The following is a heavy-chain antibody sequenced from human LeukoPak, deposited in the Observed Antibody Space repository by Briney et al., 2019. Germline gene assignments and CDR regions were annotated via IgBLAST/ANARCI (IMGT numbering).Heavy chain of an antibody. CDR3: VREHYFYHMDG. CDR1: GFTFSNAW. CDR2: VNQGGTEN. V-gene: IGHV3-7*01. Sequence: GGSLSLSCAASGFTFSNAWMSWVRQAPGKGLEWVANVNQGGTENFYVASVKGRFSISRGNAENSLYLQMNSLRAEDTAVYYCVREHYFYHMDGWGEGTTVTVSS. J-gene: IGHJ6*03.